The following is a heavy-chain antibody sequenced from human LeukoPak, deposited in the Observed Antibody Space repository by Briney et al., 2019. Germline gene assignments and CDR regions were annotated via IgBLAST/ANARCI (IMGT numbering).Heavy chain of an antibody. V-gene: IGHV3-11*06. J-gene: IGHJ4*02. CDR1: RFSFSDYY. D-gene: IGHD3/OR15-3a*01. Sequence: GGSLRLSCAASRFSFSDYYMSWMRQAPGKGLEWVSYISSSSSYTNYADSVKGRFTISRDNAKNSLYLQMDSLRDEDTAVYYCARDQGLGGDYWGQGTLATVSS. CDR3: ARDQGLGGDY. CDR2: ISSSSSYT.